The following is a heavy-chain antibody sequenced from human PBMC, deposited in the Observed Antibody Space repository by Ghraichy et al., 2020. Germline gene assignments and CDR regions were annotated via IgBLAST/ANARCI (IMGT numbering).Heavy chain of an antibody. D-gene: IGHD3-10*01. J-gene: IGHJ4*02. CDR1: GFTFSSYW. CDR3: VTDRGFFTFDY. Sequence: LSLTCAASGFTFSSYWMTWVRQAPGKGLEWVANIKEDGSQKYYVDSVKGRFTISRDNAKNSLYLQMNSLRAEDTAVYYCVTDRGFFTFDYWGQGTLVTVSS. V-gene: IGHV3-7*01. CDR2: IKEDGSQK.